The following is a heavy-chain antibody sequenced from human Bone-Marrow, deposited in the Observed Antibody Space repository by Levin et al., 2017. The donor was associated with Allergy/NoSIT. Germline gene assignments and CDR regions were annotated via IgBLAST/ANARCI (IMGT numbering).Heavy chain of an antibody. CDR2: VYYSGST. D-gene: IGHD3-16*02. V-gene: IGHV4-39*01. J-gene: IGHJ5*02. Sequence: SETLSLTCSVSDNSIRSASYYWGWIRQPPGKGLEWIGSVYYSGSTSYNPSLKSRITISVDSSKNRFSLKLTSATAADTSVYYCARHNCYHDTAGSHWFDPWGQGTLVTVSS. CDR1: DNSIRSASYY. CDR3: ARHNCYHDTAGSHWFDP.